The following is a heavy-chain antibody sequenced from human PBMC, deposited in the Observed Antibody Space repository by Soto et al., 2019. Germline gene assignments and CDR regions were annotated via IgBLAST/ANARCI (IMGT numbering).Heavy chain of an antibody. D-gene: IGHD3-22*01. V-gene: IGHV1-2*04. CDR3: ARSPADYYDSSGYSLDY. Sequence: ASVKVSCKASGYTFTGYYMHWVRQAPGQGLEWMGWINPNSGGTNYAQKFQGWVTMTRDTSISTAYMELSRLRSDDTAVYYCARSPADYYDSSGYSLDYWGQGTLVTVSS. CDR1: GYTFTGYY. J-gene: IGHJ4*02. CDR2: INPNSGGT.